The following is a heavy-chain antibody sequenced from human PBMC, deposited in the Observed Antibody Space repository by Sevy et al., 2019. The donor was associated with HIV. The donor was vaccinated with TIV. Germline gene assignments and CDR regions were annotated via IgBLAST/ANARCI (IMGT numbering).Heavy chain of an antibody. CDR1: GFTFSSYA. V-gene: IGHV3-30-3*01. J-gene: IGHJ5*02. CDR2: ISYDGSNK. D-gene: IGHD3-22*01. CDR3: ARGPTYYYDSSRYDWFDP. Sequence: GGSLRLSCAASGFTFSSYAMHWVRQAPGKGLEWVAVISYDGSNKYYADSVKGRFTISRDNSENTLYLQMNSLRAEDTAVYYCARGPTYYYDSSRYDWFDPWGQGTLVTVSS.